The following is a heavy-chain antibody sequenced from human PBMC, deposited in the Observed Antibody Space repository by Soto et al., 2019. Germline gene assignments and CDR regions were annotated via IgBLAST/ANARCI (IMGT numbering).Heavy chain of an antibody. Sequence: GGSLRLSCAASGFTFSSYAMHWVRQAPGKGLEWVSAINGSGSSTYYADSVKGRFTISRDNSKNTLCLQMNSLRAEDTAVYYCAKDFEYYDSSGLSRPDDFDYWGQGTLVTVSS. CDR2: INGSGSST. CDR3: AKDFEYYDSSGLSRPDDFDY. CDR1: GFTFSSYA. J-gene: IGHJ4*02. V-gene: IGHV3-23*01. D-gene: IGHD3-22*01.